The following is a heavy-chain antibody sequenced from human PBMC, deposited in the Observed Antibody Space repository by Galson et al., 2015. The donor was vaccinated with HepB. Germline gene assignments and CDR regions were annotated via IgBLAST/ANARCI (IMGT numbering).Heavy chain of an antibody. J-gene: IGHJ4*02. D-gene: IGHD2-2*01. CDR1: GFTFSDYG. CDR2: IWYDGSNQ. V-gene: IGHV3-33*01. Sequence: SLRLSCAPSGFTFSDYGLHWVRQAPGKGLEWVALIWYDGSNQYYGDSVKGRFTISRDNAKNTLYLQMNSLRVEDTAVYYCAREDPTVAVAVLDYWGQGTLVAVSS. CDR3: AREDPTVAVAVLDY.